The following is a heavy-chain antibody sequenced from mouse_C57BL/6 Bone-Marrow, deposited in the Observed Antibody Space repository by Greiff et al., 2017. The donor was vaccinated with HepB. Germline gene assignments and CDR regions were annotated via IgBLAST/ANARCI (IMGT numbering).Heavy chain of an antibody. D-gene: IGHD1-1*01. Sequence: QVQLQQPGAELVKPGASVKMSCKASGYTFTSYWITWVKQRPGQGLEWIGDIYPGSGSTNYNEKFKSKATLTVDTSSSTAYMQLSSLTSEDSAVYYCARYFYGGILFAYWGHGTLVTVSA. V-gene: IGHV1-55*01. CDR3: ARYFYGGILFAY. J-gene: IGHJ3*01. CDR1: GYTFTSYW. CDR2: IYPGSGST.